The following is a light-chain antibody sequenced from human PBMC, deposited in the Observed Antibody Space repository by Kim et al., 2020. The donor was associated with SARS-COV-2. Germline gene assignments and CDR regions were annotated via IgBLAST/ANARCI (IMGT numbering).Light chain of an antibody. Sequence: VSPGEGVTLSCRASQPIRNDLAWYQQRPGQAPRLVIYGVSTRATDIPVRFSGSGSGTDFTLTISSLQSEDFAVYYCQQYNDWPMTFGQGTRLEIK. J-gene: IGKJ5*01. V-gene: IGKV3D-15*01. CDR1: QPIRND. CDR3: QQYNDWPMT. CDR2: GVS.